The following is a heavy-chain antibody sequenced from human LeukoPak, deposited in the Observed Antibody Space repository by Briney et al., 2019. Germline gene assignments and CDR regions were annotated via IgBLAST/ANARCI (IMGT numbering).Heavy chain of an antibody. CDR2: IYTSGST. CDR3: ARDRIVGATSWFDP. CDR1: GASITSSGYY. J-gene: IGHJ5*02. Sequence: SETLSLTCTVSGASITSSGYYWSWIRQPAGKGLEWIGRIYTSGSTNYNPSLKSRVTMSIDTSKNQFSLKLSSVTAADTAVYYCARDRIVGATSWFDPWGQGTLVTVSS. V-gene: IGHV4-61*02. D-gene: IGHD1-26*01.